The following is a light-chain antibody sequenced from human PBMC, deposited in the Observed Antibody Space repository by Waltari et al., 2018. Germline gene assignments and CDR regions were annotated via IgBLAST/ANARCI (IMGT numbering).Light chain of an antibody. CDR3: QVWDTSSDHYV. CDR1: NIPNKS. V-gene: IGLV3-21*02. J-gene: IGLJ1*01. Sequence: SYVLTQPPSVSVAPGQTARITCEGENIPNKSVPWYRQRAGQAPVLVVFDDNDRPSGIPERLSGSNSGNTATLTINRVEAGDEADYICQVWDTSSDHYVFGIGTKVTVL. CDR2: DDN.